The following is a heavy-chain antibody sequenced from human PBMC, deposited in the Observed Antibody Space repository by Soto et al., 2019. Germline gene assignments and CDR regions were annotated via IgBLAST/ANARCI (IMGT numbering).Heavy chain of an antibody. V-gene: IGHV1-8*01. CDR2: MYPNSGNT. CDR1: GYTFTSYD. J-gene: IGHJ4*02. Sequence: GASVTVSRKASGYTFTSYDINGVRQATGQGLEWMGWMYPNSGNTGYAQKFQGRVTMTSNTSISTAYLELSSLRSEDTAVYYCARGTYYYDSSGHHFDYWGQGTLVTVSS. CDR3: ARGTYYYDSSGHHFDY. D-gene: IGHD3-22*01.